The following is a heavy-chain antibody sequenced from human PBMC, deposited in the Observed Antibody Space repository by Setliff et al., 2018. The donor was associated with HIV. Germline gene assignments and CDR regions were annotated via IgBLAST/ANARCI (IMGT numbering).Heavy chain of an antibody. D-gene: IGHD3-10*01. J-gene: IGHJ4*02. CDR1: GGSIVSSSYY. V-gene: IGHV4-39*01. CDR2: MYYRGTT. Sequence: KTSETLSLTCTVSGGSIVSSSYYWGWIRQPPGKGLEWIGTMYYRGTTYNNPSLKSRVTFSAGTSKNQFSLNLNSVTATDTAVYYCARQGLTMNRGAPAPILYYFDYWGPGILVTVSS. CDR3: ARQGLTMNRGAPAPILYYFDY.